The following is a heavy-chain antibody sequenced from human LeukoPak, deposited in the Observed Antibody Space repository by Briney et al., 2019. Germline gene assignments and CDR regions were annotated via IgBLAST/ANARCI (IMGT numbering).Heavy chain of an antibody. J-gene: IGHJ4*02. D-gene: IGHD1-26*01. CDR1: GYSISSGYY. V-gene: IGHV4-38-2*02. CDR3: ARAVGVTGTFDY. Sequence: SETLSLTCSVSGYSISSGYYWGWIRQPPGKGLEWIGSIYHRTSTFYNPSLKSRVTISMDTSMNQFSLKLDSVTAADTAVYYCARAVGVTGTFDYWGQGTLVTVSS. CDR2: IYHRTST.